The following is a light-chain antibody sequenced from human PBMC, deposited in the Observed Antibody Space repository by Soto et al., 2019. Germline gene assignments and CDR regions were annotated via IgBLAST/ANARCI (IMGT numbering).Light chain of an antibody. CDR1: SSDVGSYNL. J-gene: IGLJ2*01. Sequence: QSALTQPASVSGSPGQPITISCTGTSSDVGSYNLVSWYQQHPGKAPKLMIYEGSKRPSGVSNRFSGSKSGNTASLTISGLQAEDEADYYCCSYAGSSTAVVFGGGTKVTVL. V-gene: IGLV2-23*01. CDR2: EGS. CDR3: CSYAGSSTAVV.